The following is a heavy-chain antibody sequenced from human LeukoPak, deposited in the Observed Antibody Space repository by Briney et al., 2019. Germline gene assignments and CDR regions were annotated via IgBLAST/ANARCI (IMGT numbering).Heavy chain of an antibody. CDR3: ARVYGSGSYAAFDY. Sequence: GGSLRLSCAASGFTFSSYSMNWVRQAPGKGLEWVSYISSSSSTIYYADSVKGRFTISRDNAKNSLYLQMNSLRAEDTAVYYCARVYGSGSYAAFDYWGQRTLVTVSS. CDR1: GFTFSSYS. CDR2: ISSSSSTI. J-gene: IGHJ4*02. V-gene: IGHV3-48*01. D-gene: IGHD3-10*01.